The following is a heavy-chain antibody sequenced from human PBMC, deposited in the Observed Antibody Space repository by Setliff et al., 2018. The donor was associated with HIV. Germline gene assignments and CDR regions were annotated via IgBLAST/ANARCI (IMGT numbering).Heavy chain of an antibody. CDR2: MNPNSGTR. Sequence: WASVKVSCKASGYTFTSYDINWVRQATGQGLEWMGWMNPNSGTRGHAQKFQGRVTMTRNTSISTAYMELSNLRSEDTAVYYCARGWGGWFDPWGQGTLVTVSS. CDR3: ARGWGGWFDP. J-gene: IGHJ5*02. CDR1: GYTFTSYD. D-gene: IGHD3-16*01. V-gene: IGHV1-8*01.